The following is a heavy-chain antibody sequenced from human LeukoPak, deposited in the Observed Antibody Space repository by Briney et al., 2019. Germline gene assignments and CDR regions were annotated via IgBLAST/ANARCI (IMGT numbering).Heavy chain of an antibody. CDR3: ARGLVTASNFYYYFMDV. CDR2: VNSDGSST. CDR1: GFTFSSNW. D-gene: IGHD2-21*02. Sequence: GGSLRLSCAASGFTFSSNWMHWVRQVPGKGLVWLSRVNSDGSSTYYADSVRGRFTISRDNAKNTLHLQISSLRAEDSAVYYCARGLVTASNFYYYFMDVWGKGTTVTVSS. V-gene: IGHV3-74*01. J-gene: IGHJ6*03.